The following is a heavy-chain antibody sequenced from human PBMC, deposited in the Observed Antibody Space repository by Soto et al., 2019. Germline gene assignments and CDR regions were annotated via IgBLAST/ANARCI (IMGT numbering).Heavy chain of an antibody. CDR2: IYYSGST. Sequence: QLQLQESGPGLVKPSETLSLTCTVSGGSISSSSYYWGWIRQPPGKGLEWIGSIYYSGSTYYNPSLRSRFTISVAPFKTQFSLQLSSVIAADSAVYYGARHQGHSRSYVDPWGQGALVTVSS. V-gene: IGHV4-39*01. D-gene: IGHD6-13*01. CDR3: ARHQGHSRSYVDP. CDR1: GGSISSSSYY. J-gene: IGHJ5*02.